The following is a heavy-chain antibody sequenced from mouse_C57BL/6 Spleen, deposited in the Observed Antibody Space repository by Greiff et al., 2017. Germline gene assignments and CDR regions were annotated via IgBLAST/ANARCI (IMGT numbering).Heavy chain of an antibody. D-gene: IGHD3-3*01. V-gene: IGHV5-16*01. CDR1: GFTFSDYY. J-gene: IGHJ2*01. CDR3: ARDRGTSLDY. Sequence: EVKLVESEGGLVQPGSSMKLSCTASGFTFSDYYMAWVRQVPEKGLEWVANINYDGSSTYYLDSLKSRFIISRDNAKNILYLQMSSLKSEDTATYYCARDRGTSLDYWGQGTTLTVSS. CDR2: INYDGSST.